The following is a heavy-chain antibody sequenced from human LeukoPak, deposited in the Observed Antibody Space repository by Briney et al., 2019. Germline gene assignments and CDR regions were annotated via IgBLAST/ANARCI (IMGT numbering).Heavy chain of an antibody. CDR1: GYTFTSYD. CDR2: INPNSGNT. CDR3: ARGTKAAAP. D-gene: IGHD6-13*01. V-gene: IGHV1-8*01. Sequence: ASVKVSCKASGYTFTSYDINWVRQATGQGLEWMGWINPNSGNTDYAQKFQGRVTITRDTSISTAYMELSSLRSEDTAVYYCARGTKAAAPWGQGTLVTVSS. J-gene: IGHJ5*02.